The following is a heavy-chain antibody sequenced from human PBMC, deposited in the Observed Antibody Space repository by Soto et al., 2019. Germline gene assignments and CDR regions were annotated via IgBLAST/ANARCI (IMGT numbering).Heavy chain of an antibody. CDR1: GGSISSYY. Sequence: QVQLQESGPGLVKPSETLSLTCTVSGGSISSYYWSWIRQPPGKGLEWIGYIYYSGSTNYNPSLKSRVTISVDTSKNQFSLKLSSVTAADTAVYYCARHDGSGSYWRRAFDIWGQGTMVTVSS. V-gene: IGHV4-59*08. CDR3: ARHDGSGSYWRRAFDI. D-gene: IGHD3-10*01. CDR2: IYYSGST. J-gene: IGHJ3*02.